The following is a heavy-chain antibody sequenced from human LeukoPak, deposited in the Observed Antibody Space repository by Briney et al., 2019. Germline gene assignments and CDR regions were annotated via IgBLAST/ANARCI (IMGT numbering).Heavy chain of an antibody. J-gene: IGHJ6*04. CDR1: GFTFNIYG. CDR2: IRYDGISK. CDR3: ARDGHLGSWVRSQGTMDV. Sequence: PGGSLRLSCAASGFTFNIYGMHWVRQAPGKGLEWVAFIRYDGISKYYADSVKGRFTISRDNSKNTLYLQMNSLRPEDTAVYYCARDGHLGSWVRSQGTMDVWGKGTTVTISS. V-gene: IGHV3-30*02. D-gene: IGHD3-10*01.